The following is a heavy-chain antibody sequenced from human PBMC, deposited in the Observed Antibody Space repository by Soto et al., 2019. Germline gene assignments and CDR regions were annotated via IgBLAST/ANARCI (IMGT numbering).Heavy chain of an antibody. J-gene: IGHJ4*02. D-gene: IGHD3-10*01. Sequence: PGGSLRLSCAASGFTFSSYGMHWVRQAPGKGLEWVAVIWYDGSNKYYADSVKGRFTISRDNSKNTLYLQMNSLRAEDTAVYYCARDGPRYYGSGSYYNLYYFDYWGQGTLVTVSS. CDR2: IWYDGSNK. V-gene: IGHV3-33*01. CDR1: GFTFSSYG. CDR3: ARDGPRYYGSGSYYNLYYFDY.